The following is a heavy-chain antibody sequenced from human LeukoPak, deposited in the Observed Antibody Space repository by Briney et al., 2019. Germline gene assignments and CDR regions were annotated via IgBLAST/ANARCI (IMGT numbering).Heavy chain of an antibody. Sequence: RASVKVSCKASGGTFSSYAISWVRQAPGQGLEWMGGIIPIFGTANYAQKFQGRVTITADKSTSTAYMELSSLRSEDTAVYYCARVAGSTAYFQHWGQGTLVTVSS. V-gene: IGHV1-69*06. D-gene: IGHD4-17*01. CDR1: GGTFSSYA. CDR2: IIPIFGTA. CDR3: ARVAGSTAYFQH. J-gene: IGHJ1*01.